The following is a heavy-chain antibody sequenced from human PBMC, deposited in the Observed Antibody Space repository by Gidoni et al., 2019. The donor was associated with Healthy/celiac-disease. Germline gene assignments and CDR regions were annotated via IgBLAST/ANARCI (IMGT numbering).Heavy chain of an antibody. CDR3: ASWVHCGGDCYPGYFQH. CDR2: LIPIFGTA. Sequence: QVQLVQSGAEVKKTGSSVKVSCKASGGTFSSYAISCVRQAPGQGLEWMGGLIPIFGTANYAQKFQGRVTITADESTSTAYMELSSLRSEDTAVYYCASWVHCGGDCYPGYFQHWGQGTLVTVSS. J-gene: IGHJ1*01. D-gene: IGHD2-21*02. CDR1: GGTFSSYA. V-gene: IGHV1-69*01.